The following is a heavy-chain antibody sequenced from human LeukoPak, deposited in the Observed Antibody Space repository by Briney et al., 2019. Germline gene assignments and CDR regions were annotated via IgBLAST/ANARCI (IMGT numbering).Heavy chain of an antibody. J-gene: IGHJ3*02. CDR3: ARGGVGADAGKAGGAFDI. CDR2: INHSGST. D-gene: IGHD1-26*01. V-gene: IGHV4-39*07. CDR1: GVSISSGGSY. Sequence: SETLSLTCTVSGVSISSGGSYWSWIRQPPGKGLEWIGEINHSGSTNYNPSLKSRVTISVDTSKNQFSLKLSSVTAADTAVYYCARGGVGADAGKAGGAFDIWGQGTMVTVSS.